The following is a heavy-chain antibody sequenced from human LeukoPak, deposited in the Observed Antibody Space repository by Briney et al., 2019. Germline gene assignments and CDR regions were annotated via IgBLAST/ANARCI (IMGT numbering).Heavy chain of an antibody. CDR3: AIIAARHFDY. V-gene: IGHV1-46*01. J-gene: IGHJ4*02. CDR2: INPSGGST. D-gene: IGHD6-6*01. CDR1: GYTFTIYY. Sequence: ASVTVSCKASGYTFTIYYMHWVRQAPGQGLEWMGIINPSGGSTSYAQKFQGRVTMTRDTSTSTVYMELSSLRSEDTAVYYCAIIAARHFDYWGQGTLGTVS.